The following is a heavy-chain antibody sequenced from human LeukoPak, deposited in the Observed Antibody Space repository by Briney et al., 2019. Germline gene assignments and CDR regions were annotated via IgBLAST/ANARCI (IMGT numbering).Heavy chain of an antibody. D-gene: IGHD3-16*01. CDR1: GFSFSNYW. CDR2: IKQDGSEK. CDR3: AWGGY. J-gene: IGHJ4*02. V-gene: IGHV3-7*01. Sequence: HPGGSLRLSCAASGFSFSNYWMTWVRQAPGKGLEWVASIKQDGSEKYYVDSVKGRFTISSDNAKNSLYLQMNSLKAEDTAVYYCAWGGYWGQGTLVTVSS.